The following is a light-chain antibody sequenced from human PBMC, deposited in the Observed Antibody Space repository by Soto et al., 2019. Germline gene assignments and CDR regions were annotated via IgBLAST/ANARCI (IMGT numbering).Light chain of an antibody. CDR3: QQSFKTPLT. CDR2: ATS. J-gene: IGKJ4*01. CDR1: QSTNNY. Sequence: DIQMTQSPPSLSASVGDRVIITCRASQSTNNYLNWYQQKPGKAPSLLIYATSILQSGVPSRFSGSGSETDYTLTITSLQPEDFATYYCQQSFKTPLTFGGGTNVEIK. V-gene: IGKV1-39*01.